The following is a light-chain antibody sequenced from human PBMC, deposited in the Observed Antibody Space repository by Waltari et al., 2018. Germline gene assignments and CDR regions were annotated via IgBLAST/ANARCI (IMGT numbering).Light chain of an antibody. V-gene: IGKV1-8*01. J-gene: IGKJ4*01. CDR2: AAS. CDR1: QGISSY. Sequence: AIRMTQSPSSFSASTGDRVTITCRASQGISSYLAWYQQKPGKAPKLLSYAASTLQSGVPSRFSGSGSVTDFTLTISCLQSEDFATYYCQQYYSYPLTFGGGTKVEIK. CDR3: QQYYSYPLT.